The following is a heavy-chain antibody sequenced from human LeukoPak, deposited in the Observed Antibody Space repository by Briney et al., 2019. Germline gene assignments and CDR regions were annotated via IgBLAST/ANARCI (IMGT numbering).Heavy chain of an antibody. CDR1: GFTFSSYA. CDR3: ARDDYGDYKAFDI. Sequence: GRSLRLTCAASGFTFSSYAMHWVRQAPGKGLEWVAVISYDGSNKYYADSVKGRFTISRDNSKNTLYLQMNSLRAEDTAVYNCARDDYGDYKAFDIWGQGTMVTVSS. CDR2: ISYDGSNK. V-gene: IGHV3-30-3*01. J-gene: IGHJ3*02. D-gene: IGHD4-17*01.